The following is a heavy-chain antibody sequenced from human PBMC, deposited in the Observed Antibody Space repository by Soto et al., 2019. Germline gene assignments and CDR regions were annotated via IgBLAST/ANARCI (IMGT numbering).Heavy chain of an antibody. V-gene: IGHV4-39*01. D-gene: IGHD2-15*01. CDR3: ARQCRGVTCHWFVP. Sequence: QLQLQESGPGLVKPSETLSLTCTVSSGSISSTIYSWDWIRQPPGKGLEWIGSIFYSGSTYYNPPRKSRVTISVDTSKNQFSLTLTSVTAADTAVYYCARQCRGVTCHWFVPWGQGTLVTVSS. J-gene: IGHJ5*02. CDR1: SGSISSTIYS. CDR2: IFYSGST.